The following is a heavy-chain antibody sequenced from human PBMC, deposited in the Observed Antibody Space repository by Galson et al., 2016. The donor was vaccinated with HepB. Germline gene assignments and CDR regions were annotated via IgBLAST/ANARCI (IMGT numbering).Heavy chain of an antibody. CDR2: LIPIFETS. CDR3: ASPGGPTAYGVHAFDI. J-gene: IGHJ3*02. Sequence: SVKVSCKASGGTVNIYTVSWVRRALVQGLEWMGGLIPIFETSTYAQKFQVRVTISADKSRSTDYMELRSLRYYDTAVYYRASPGGPTAYGVHAFDIWGQGT. CDR1: GGTVNIYT. V-gene: IGHV1-69*06. D-gene: IGHD4-17*01.